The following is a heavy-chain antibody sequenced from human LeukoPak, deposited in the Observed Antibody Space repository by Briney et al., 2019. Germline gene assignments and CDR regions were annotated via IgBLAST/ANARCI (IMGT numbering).Heavy chain of an antibody. Sequence: GGSLRLSCAASGFTFSSYWMSWVRQAPGRGLEWVANIKQDGSEKYYVDSVKGRFTISRDSAKNSLYLQMNSLRAEDTAVYYCARGGYSSGSRFDYWGQGTLVTVSS. V-gene: IGHV3-7*01. CDR3: ARGGYSSGSRFDY. D-gene: IGHD6-19*01. CDR1: GFTFSSYW. CDR2: IKQDGSEK. J-gene: IGHJ4*02.